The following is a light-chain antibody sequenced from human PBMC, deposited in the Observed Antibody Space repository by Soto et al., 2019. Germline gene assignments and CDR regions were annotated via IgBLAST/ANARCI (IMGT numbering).Light chain of an antibody. CDR1: QNVNTN. V-gene: IGKV3-15*01. J-gene: IGKJ2*01. Sequence: EVVMTQSPATLSVSPGGGATLSCRASQNVNTNLAWYQLKPGQAPRLLIYGASTRATGLPAKFSGSGSGTEFTLTISSLQPEDFADYYCQQYNNWPYTFGQGTKLEIK. CDR2: GAS. CDR3: QQYNNWPYT.